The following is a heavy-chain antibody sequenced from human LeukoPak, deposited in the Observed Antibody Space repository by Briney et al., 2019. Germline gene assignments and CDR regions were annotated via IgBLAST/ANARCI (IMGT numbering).Heavy chain of an antibody. V-gene: IGHV1-3*01. D-gene: IGHD2-2*03. J-gene: IGHJ2*01. CDR3: ARGLGAGYCSSTSCYSPWYFDL. CDR1: GYTFTSYA. CDR2: INAGNGNT. Sequence: ASVKVSCKASGYTFTSYAMHWVRQAPGQRLEWMGWINAGNGNTKYSQKFQGRVTITRDTSASTAYMELGSLRSEDTAVYYCARGLGAGYCSSTSCYSPWYFDLWGRGTLVTVSS.